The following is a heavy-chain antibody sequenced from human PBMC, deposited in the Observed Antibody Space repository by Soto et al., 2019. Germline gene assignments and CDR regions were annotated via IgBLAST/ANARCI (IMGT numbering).Heavy chain of an antibody. CDR2: IFHGGST. V-gene: IGHV4-34*12. Sequence: SETLSLTCAVYGGSFSGYYWSWIRQPPGKGLEWIGQIFHGGSTNYSPSLKSRVTISVDTSKNLFSLELSSVTAADTAVYYCANPHYDSNTFYSYFDYWGQGTLVTVSS. J-gene: IGHJ4*02. CDR3: ANPHYDSNTFYSYFDY. D-gene: IGHD3-22*01. CDR1: GGSFSGYY.